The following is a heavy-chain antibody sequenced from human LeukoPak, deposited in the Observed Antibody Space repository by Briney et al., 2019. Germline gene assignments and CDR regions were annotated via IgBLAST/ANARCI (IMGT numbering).Heavy chain of an antibody. CDR1: GYSISSGYY. J-gene: IGHJ4*02. V-gene: IGHV4-38-2*02. CDR3: ARASYSYDINGWVPFDY. D-gene: IGHD3-22*01. CDR2: INHSGST. Sequence: SGTLSLTCTVSGYSISSGYYWGWIRQPPGKGLEWIGEINHSGSTNYNPSLKSRVTISGDTSKNQFSLRLSSVTAADTAVYYCARASYSYDINGWVPFDYWGQGTLVTVSS.